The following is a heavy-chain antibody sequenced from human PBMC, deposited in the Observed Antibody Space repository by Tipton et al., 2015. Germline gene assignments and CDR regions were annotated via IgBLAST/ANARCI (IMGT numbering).Heavy chain of an antibody. V-gene: IGHV4-59*01. J-gene: IGHJ3*02. CDR1: GGSIDSYY. CDR2: IDFRGST. Sequence: TLSLTCTVSGGSIDSYYWSWIRQPPGKRLEWIGYIDFRGSTEYNPSVKSRVTISVDTSKIQFSLKLNSVTAADTAVYYCARQTYGYCTSSNCYDGAFDIWGQGTVVTVSP. D-gene: IGHD2-2*03. CDR3: ARQTYGYCTSSNCYDGAFDI.